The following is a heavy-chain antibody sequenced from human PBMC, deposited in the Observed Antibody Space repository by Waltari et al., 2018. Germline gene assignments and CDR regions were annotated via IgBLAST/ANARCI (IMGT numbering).Heavy chain of an antibody. CDR2: IYYSGST. V-gene: IGHV4-39*01. CDR1: GGSISSSSYY. Sequence: QLQLQESGPGLVKPSETLSLTCTVSGGSISSSSYYWGWIRQPPGKGLEWIGSIYYSGSTYNSPSLKGRATISVDTSKNQFSLKLSYVTAADTAVYYCAGLTRGAGSYLWYFDLWGRGTLVTVSS. J-gene: IGHJ2*01. D-gene: IGHD3-10*01. CDR3: AGLTRGAGSYLWYFDL.